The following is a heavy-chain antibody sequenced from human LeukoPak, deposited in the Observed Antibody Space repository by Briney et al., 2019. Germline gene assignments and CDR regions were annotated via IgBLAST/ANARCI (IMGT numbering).Heavy chain of an antibody. Sequence: ASVKVSCKASAYPLSNYGITWVRQAPGQGLEWMGWIIAYNGNIHYAQKVQGRVTMTTDTSTSTAYMELRSLRSEDTAVYYCAREDTSGSWDWGQGTLVTVSS. CDR2: IIAYNGNI. J-gene: IGHJ4*02. V-gene: IGHV1-18*01. D-gene: IGHD1-26*01. CDR1: AYPLSNYG. CDR3: AREDTSGSWD.